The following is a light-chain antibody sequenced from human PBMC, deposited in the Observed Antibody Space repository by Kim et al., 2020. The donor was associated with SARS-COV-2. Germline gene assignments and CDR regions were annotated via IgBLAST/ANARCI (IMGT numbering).Light chain of an antibody. CDR1: QSVGTK. J-gene: IGKJ4*01. V-gene: IGKV3-15*01. Sequence: EVVMTQSPDTLYVSPGERVTLSCRASQSVGTKLGWYQQRPGQAPRLLIHSASIRATGIPAKFSASGSGTDFTLTINSLQSEDFAVYYCHQYDNWPLPTFGGGTKVDIK. CDR3: HQYDNWPLPT. CDR2: SAS.